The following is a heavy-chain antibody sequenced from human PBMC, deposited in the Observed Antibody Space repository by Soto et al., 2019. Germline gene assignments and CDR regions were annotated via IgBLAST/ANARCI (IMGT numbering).Heavy chain of an antibody. D-gene: IGHD2-15*01. CDR1: GYTFTSYY. CDR3: VYCRGGSCPGDAFDI. J-gene: IGHJ3*02. CDR2: INPSGGST. Sequence: ASVKVSCKASGYTFTSYYMHWVRQAPGQGLEWTGIINPSGGSTSYAQKFQGRVTMTRDTSTSTVYMELSSLRSEDTAVYYCVYCRGGSCPGDAFDIWGQGTMVTGS. V-gene: IGHV1-46*01.